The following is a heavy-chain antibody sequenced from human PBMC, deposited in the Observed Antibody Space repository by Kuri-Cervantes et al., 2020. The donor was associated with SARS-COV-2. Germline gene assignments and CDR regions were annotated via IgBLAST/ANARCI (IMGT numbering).Heavy chain of an antibody. V-gene: IGHV3-15*07. CDR1: GFTFSNAW. CDR3: AKWEYQLLCPFDY. J-gene: IGHJ4*02. Sequence: GESLKISCAASGFTFSNAWMNWVRQAPGKGLEWVGRIKSKTDGGTTDYAAPVKGRFTISRDDSKNTLYLQMNSLKTEDTAVYYCAKWEYQLLCPFDYWGQGTLVTVSS. D-gene: IGHD2-2*01. CDR2: IKSKTDGGTT.